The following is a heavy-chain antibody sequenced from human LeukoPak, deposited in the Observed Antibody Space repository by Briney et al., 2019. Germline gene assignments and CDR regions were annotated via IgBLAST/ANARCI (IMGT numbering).Heavy chain of an antibody. CDR1: GGSFSGYY. Sequence: KPSETLSLTCAVYGGSFSGYYWSWIRQPPGKGLEWIGEINHSGSTNYNPSLKSRVTISVDTSKNQFSLKLSSVTAADTAVYYCARARRGEVDYWGQGTLVTGSS. CDR3: ARARRGEVDY. D-gene: IGHD3-10*01. V-gene: IGHV4-34*01. J-gene: IGHJ4*02. CDR2: INHSGST.